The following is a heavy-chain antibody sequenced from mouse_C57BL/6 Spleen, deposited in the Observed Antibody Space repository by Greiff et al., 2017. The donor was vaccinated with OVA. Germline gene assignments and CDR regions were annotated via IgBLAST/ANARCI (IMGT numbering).Heavy chain of an antibody. J-gene: IGHJ3*01. CDR2: ISYDGSN. CDR1: GYSITSGYY. V-gene: IGHV3-6*01. Sequence: EVKLLESGPGLVKPSQSLSLTCSVTGYSITSGYYWNWIRQFPGNILEWMGYISYDGSNNYNPSLKNRISITRDTSKNQFFLKLNSVTTEDTATYYCAREEGFAYWGQGTLVTVSA. CDR3: AREEGFAY.